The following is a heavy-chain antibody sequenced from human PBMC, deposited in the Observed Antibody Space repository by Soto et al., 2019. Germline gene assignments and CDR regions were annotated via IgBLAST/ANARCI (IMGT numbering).Heavy chain of an antibody. D-gene: IGHD3-10*01. CDR2: IRQDGGAQ. CDR1: GFTFTTYW. V-gene: IGHV3-7*03. J-gene: IGHJ4*02. CDR3: VRGGHGSGSYLGSY. Sequence: EVQLVESGGGLAQPGGSLRLSCVASGFTFTTYWMSWVRQAPGKGLEWVANIRQDGGAQYYVDSVKGRFTISRDNAKNSVYLQMDSLRAEDTVVYYCVRGGHGSGSYLGSYWGQGILVTVSS.